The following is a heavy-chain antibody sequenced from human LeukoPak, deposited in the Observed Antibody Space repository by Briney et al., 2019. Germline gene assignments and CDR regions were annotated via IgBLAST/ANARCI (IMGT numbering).Heavy chain of an antibody. Sequence: GGSLRLSCAASGFTFSSYAMHWVRQAPGKGLEWVAVISYDGSNKYYADSVKGRFTISRDNSKNTLYLQMNSLRAEDTAVYYCARDRHDFWSGYYSRLDYRGQGTLVTVSS. CDR1: GFTFSSYA. D-gene: IGHD3-3*01. CDR2: ISYDGSNK. CDR3: ARDRHDFWSGYYSRLDY. V-gene: IGHV3-30-3*01. J-gene: IGHJ4*02.